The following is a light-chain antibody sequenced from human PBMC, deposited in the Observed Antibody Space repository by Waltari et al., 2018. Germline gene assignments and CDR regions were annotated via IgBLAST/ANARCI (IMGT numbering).Light chain of an antibody. V-gene: IGKV1-5*01. CDR2: DAS. CDR1: QPISSW. CDR3: QQYDSFSYT. Sequence: DIQMTQSPSTLSASVGDRVTITCRARQPISSWLAWYQQKAGKAPKLLIYDASTLESGVPSRFSGSGSGTEFTLTISSLHPDDFATYYCQQYDSFSYTFGQGTKLEIK. J-gene: IGKJ2*01.